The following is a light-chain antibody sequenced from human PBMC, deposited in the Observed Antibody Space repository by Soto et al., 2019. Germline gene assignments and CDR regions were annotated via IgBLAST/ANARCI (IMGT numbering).Light chain of an antibody. J-gene: IGKJ5*01. CDR1: QSVSSN. CDR3: HQYNHWPFT. V-gene: IGKV3-15*01. Sequence: EIVMTQSPATLSVSPGERATLSCRASQSVSSNLAWYQQKPGQAPRLLIYGASTRATGIPARFSGSGSGTDFTLTISSLQSEDFAAYYCHQYNHWPFTFGQGTRLEIK. CDR2: GAS.